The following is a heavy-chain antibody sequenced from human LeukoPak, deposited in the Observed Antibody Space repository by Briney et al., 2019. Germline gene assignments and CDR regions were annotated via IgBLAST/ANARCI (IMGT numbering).Heavy chain of an antibody. J-gene: IGHJ4*02. Sequence: SETLSLTCTVSGGSISGWYWSWIRQPPGKGLEWIGYIYGSGYTNYNPSLKSRVTMSIDTSKNHFSLKLTSVTAADTATYYCAREKIAMRAFDSWGQGTLVTVSS. V-gene: IGHV4-59*01. D-gene: IGHD2-2*01. CDR1: GGSISGWY. CDR3: AREKIAMRAFDS. CDR2: IYGSGYT.